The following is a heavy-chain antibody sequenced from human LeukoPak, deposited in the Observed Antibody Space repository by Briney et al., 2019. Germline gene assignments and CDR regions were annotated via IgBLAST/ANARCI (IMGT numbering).Heavy chain of an antibody. CDR1: GGSISTYY. V-gene: IGHV4-4*09. CDR3: AGSVPAPKEFAF. D-gene: IGHD2-2*01. Sequence: SETLSLTCTVSGGSISTYYWSWIRQPPGKGLEWIGYIYTSGTTNYNPALKSRVTMSADTSKNHFSLHLNSVTAVDTAVYYCAGSVPAPKEFAFWGQGALVTVSS. J-gene: IGHJ4*02. CDR2: IYTSGTT.